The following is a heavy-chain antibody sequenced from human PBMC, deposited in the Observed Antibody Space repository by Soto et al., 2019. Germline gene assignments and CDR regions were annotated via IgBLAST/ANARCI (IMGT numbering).Heavy chain of an antibody. Sequence: QVQLVESGGGVVQPGRSLRLSCAASGFTFSSHGMHWVRQAPGKGLERVAVIWYDGSNKYYADSVKGRFTISRDDSKNMVYLQMNSLRAEDTAVYYCVRDGWYSIQAPYWGQGTLVTVSS. J-gene: IGHJ4*02. D-gene: IGHD6-19*01. CDR2: IWYDGSNK. CDR3: VRDGWYSIQAPY. V-gene: IGHV3-33*01. CDR1: GFTFSSHG.